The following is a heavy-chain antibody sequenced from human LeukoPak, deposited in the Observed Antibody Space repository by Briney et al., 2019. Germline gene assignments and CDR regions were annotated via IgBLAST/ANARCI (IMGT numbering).Heavy chain of an antibody. CDR3: ARNRVDTSMVADS. V-gene: IGHV4-30-4*08. J-gene: IGHJ4*02. CDR2: IHYSGSA. CDR1: GGSFSGYY. Sequence: SETLSLTCAVYGGSFSGYYWSWIRQPPGRGLEWIGYIHYSGSAYHNPSLKSRLTISVDTSKNQFSLELTSVTAADTAVYYCARNRVDTSMVADSWGQGTLVTVSS. D-gene: IGHD5-18*01.